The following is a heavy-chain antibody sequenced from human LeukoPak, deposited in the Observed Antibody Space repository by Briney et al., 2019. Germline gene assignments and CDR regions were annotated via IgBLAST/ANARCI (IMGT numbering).Heavy chain of an antibody. J-gene: IGHJ6*02. CDR2: ISAYNGNT. CDR1: GGTFSSYA. V-gene: IGHV1-18*01. Sequence: ASVKVSCKASGGTFSSYAISWVRQAPGQGLEWMGWISAYNGNTNYAQKLQGRVTMTTDTSTSTAYMELRSLRSDDTAVYYCARGVLYYDSSGYYFYYGMDVWGQGTTVTVSS. CDR3: ARGVLYYDSSGYYFYYGMDV. D-gene: IGHD3-22*01.